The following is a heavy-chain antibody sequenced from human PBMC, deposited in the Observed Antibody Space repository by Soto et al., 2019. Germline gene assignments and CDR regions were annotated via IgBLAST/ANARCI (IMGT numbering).Heavy chain of an antibody. Sequence: SETLSLTCAVYGGSFSGYYWSWIRQPPGKGLEWIGEINHSGSTNYNPSLESRVTISVDTSKNQFSLKLSSVTAADTAVYYCARGWNQDYWGQGTLVTVSS. J-gene: IGHJ4*02. V-gene: IGHV4-34*01. CDR3: ARGWNQDY. CDR1: GGSFSGYY. D-gene: IGHD1-1*01. CDR2: INHSGST.